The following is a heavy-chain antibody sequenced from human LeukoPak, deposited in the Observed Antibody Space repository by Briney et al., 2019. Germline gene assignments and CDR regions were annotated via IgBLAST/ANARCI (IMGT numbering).Heavy chain of an antibody. CDR1: GFTFSDYA. J-gene: IGHJ4*02. D-gene: IGHD3-10*01. CDR3: AKDQVPYYYGSGSLHY. Sequence: GGSLRLSCAASGFTFSDYAMSWVRQAPGKGLEWLSVISGGSSGSTYYADSVTGRFTVSRDNSKNTVDLQMNNLRVDDTAIYYCAKDQVPYYYGSGSLHYWGQGTLVTVSS. V-gene: IGHV3-23*01. CDR2: ISGGSSGST.